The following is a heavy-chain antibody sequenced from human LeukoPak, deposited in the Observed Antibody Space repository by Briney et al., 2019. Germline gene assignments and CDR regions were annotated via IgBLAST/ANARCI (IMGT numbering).Heavy chain of an antibody. CDR1: GGSISSYY. J-gene: IGHJ6*02. Sequence: PSETLSLTCTVSGGSISSYYWSWIRQPPGKGLEWIGYIYYSGSTYYNPSLKSRVTISVDTSKNQFSLKLSSVTAADTAVYYCAREGRYYYDSSGYPDYGMDVWGQGTTVTVSS. V-gene: IGHV4-59*12. CDR2: IYYSGST. D-gene: IGHD3-22*01. CDR3: AREGRYYYDSSGYPDYGMDV.